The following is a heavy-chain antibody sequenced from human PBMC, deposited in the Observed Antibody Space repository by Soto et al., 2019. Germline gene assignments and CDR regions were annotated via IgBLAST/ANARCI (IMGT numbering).Heavy chain of an antibody. D-gene: IGHD3-10*01. Sequence: GGSLRLSCTASGFTFGDYAMSWFRQAPGKGLEWVGFIRSKAYGGTTEYAASVKGRFTISRDDSKSIAYLQMNSLKTEDTAVYYCTRGAMVRGVPYVPFDYWGQGTLATVSS. CDR1: GFTFGDYA. V-gene: IGHV3-49*03. J-gene: IGHJ4*02. CDR3: TRGAMVRGVPYVPFDY. CDR2: IRSKAYGGTT.